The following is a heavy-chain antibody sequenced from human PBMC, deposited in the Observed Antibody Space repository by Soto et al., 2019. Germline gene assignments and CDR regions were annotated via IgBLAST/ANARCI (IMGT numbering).Heavy chain of an antibody. CDR2: ISSSSSYI. Sequence: VGSLRLSCAASGFTFSSYSMNWVRQAPGKGLEWVSSISSSSSYIYYADSVKGRFTISRDNAKNSLYLQMNSLRAEDTAVYYCARTDYDILTGYYRPYYYYGMDVWGQGTTVTVSS. CDR1: GFTFSSYS. D-gene: IGHD3-9*01. J-gene: IGHJ6*02. V-gene: IGHV3-21*01. CDR3: ARTDYDILTGYYRPYYYYGMDV.